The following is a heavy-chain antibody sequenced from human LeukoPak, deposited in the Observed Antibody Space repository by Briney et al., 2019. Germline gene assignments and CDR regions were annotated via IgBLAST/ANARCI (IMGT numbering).Heavy chain of an antibody. CDR1: GFTFSSYW. J-gene: IGHJ6*02. Sequence: PGGSLRLSCAVSGFTFSSYWMHWVRQAPGKGLVWVSRINTDGSTTSYADSVNGRFSISRDNAKNTLYLQMNSLRAEDTAVYYCARDYDGNFAVEYWGQGTTVTVSS. CDR2: INTDGSTT. V-gene: IGHV3-74*01. D-gene: IGHD4-23*01. CDR3: ARDYDGNFAVEY.